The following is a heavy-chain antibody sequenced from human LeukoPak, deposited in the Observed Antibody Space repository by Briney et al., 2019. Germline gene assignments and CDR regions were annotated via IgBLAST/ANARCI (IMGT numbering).Heavy chain of an antibody. CDR2: IYYSGST. D-gene: IGHD2-21*02. J-gene: IGHJ5*02. Sequence: SETLSLTCTVSGGSISSYYWSWIRQPPGKGLEWIGYIYYSGSTNYNPSLKSRVTISVDTSKNQFSLKLSSVTAADTAVYYCARLRGGDYSSYNWFDPWGQGTLVTVSS. CDR3: ARLRGGDYSSYNWFDP. CDR1: GGSISSYY. V-gene: IGHV4-59*01.